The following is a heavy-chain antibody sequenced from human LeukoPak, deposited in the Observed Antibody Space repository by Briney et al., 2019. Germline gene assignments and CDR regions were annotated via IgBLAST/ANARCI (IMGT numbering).Heavy chain of an antibody. CDR1: GFTFSSYA. CDR2: ISYDGSNK. Sequence: GGSLRLSCAASGFTFSSYAMHWVRQAPGKGLEWVAVISYDGSNKYYADSVKGRFTISRDNSKNTLYLQMNSLRAEDTAVYYCARIGAGWFDPWGQGTLVTVSS. D-gene: IGHD1-26*01. J-gene: IGHJ5*02. CDR3: ARIGAGWFDP. V-gene: IGHV3-30*04.